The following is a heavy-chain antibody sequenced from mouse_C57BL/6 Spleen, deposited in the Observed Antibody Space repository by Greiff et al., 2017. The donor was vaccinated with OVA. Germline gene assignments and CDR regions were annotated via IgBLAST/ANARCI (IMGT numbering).Heavy chain of an antibody. CDR3: AAQLRLPFAY. D-gene: IGHD3-2*02. CDR1: GYAFSSSW. CDR2: IYPGDGDT. J-gene: IGHJ3*01. Sequence: QVQLQQSGPELVKPGASVKISCKASGYAFSSSWMNWVKQRPGKGLEWIGRIYPGDGDTNYNGKFKGKATLTADKSSSTAYMQLSSLTSEDSAVYFCAAQLRLPFAYWGQGTLVTVSA. V-gene: IGHV1-82*01.